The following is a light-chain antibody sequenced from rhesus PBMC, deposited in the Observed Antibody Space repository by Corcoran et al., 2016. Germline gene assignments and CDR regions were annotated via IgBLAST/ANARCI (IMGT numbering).Light chain of an antibody. J-gene: IGKJ3*01. CDR3: QQYDDLPFT. CDR2: AAS. Sequence: DIQMTQSPSSLSASVGDKVTITCHSSQGIISWLAWYQQKPGKAHKPLIYAASSLQSGVPSRFSGSRSGTDYTLTISSLQPEDFATYYCQQYDDLPFTFGPGTKLDIK. CDR1: QGIISW. V-gene: IGKV1-19*01.